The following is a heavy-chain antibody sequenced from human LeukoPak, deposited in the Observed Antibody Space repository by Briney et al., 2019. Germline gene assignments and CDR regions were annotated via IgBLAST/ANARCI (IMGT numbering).Heavy chain of an antibody. CDR3: ARRGSSGFHFDY. V-gene: IGHV4-59*01. D-gene: IGHD6-13*01. J-gene: IGHJ4*02. Sequence: SETLSLTCTGSGGSISSYYWSWIRQPPGKGLEWIGYIYYSGSTNYNPSLKSRVTISVDTSKNQFSLKLSSVTAADTAVYYCARRGSSGFHFDYWGQGTLVTVSS. CDR1: GGSISSYY. CDR2: IYYSGST.